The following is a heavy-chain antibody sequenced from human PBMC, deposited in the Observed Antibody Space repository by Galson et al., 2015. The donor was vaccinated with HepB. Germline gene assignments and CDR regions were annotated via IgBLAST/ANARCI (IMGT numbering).Heavy chain of an antibody. Sequence: SLRLSCAASGFTSSSYSMNWVRQAPGKGLEWVSYISSSSSYIYYADSVKGRFTISRDNAKNSLYLQMNSLRAEDTAVYYCARDRDYGDDYVGPGDAFDIWGQGTMVIVSS. J-gene: IGHJ3*02. D-gene: IGHD4-17*01. CDR2: ISSSSSYI. CDR1: GFTSSSYS. CDR3: ARDRDYGDDYVGPGDAFDI. V-gene: IGHV3-21*01.